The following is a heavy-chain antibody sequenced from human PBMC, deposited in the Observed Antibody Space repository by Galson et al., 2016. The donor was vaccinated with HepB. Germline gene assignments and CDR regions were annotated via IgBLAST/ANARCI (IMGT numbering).Heavy chain of an antibody. CDR3: ARENGGSYSDFDN. CDR1: GASVSSGSYY. V-gene: IGHV4-61*01. CDR2: IYYSGST. D-gene: IGHD1-26*01. J-gene: IGHJ4*02. Sequence: SETLSLTCTVSGASVSSGSYYWSWIRQPPGKGLEWIGYIYYSGSTNYNPSLKSRVTISADTSKNQFSLKLSSVTAADTAVYYCARENGGSYSDFDNWGQGTLVTGSS.